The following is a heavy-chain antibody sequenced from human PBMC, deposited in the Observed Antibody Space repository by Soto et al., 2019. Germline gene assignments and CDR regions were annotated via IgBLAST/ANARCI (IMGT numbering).Heavy chain of an antibody. D-gene: IGHD2-15*01. CDR2: MNPNSGNT. V-gene: IGHV1-8*01. J-gene: IGHJ6*03. Sequence: ASVKVSCKASGYTFTSYDINWVRQATGQGLEWMGWMNPNSGNTGYAQKFQGRVTMTRNTSISTAYMELSSLRSEDTAVYYCARGSRAATRYYYYYMDVWGKGTTVTVSS. CDR1: GYTFTSYD. CDR3: ARGSRAATRYYYYYMDV.